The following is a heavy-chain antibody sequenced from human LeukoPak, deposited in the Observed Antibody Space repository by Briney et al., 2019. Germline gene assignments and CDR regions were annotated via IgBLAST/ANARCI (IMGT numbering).Heavy chain of an antibody. Sequence: GGSLRLSCATSGFTFNIYWMQWVRQVPGGGLVWVSRIDSNGGGATYADSVKGRFTTSRDNGNNTMYLQMNSLRAEDTATYYCARAKYSSRWSLDYWGQGALVTVSS. CDR3: ARAKYSSRWSLDY. CDR1: GFTFNIYW. CDR2: IDSNGGGA. V-gene: IGHV3-74*03. J-gene: IGHJ4*02. D-gene: IGHD6-13*01.